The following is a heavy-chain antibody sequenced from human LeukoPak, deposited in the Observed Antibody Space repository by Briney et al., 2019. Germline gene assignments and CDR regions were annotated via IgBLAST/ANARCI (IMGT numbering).Heavy chain of an antibody. V-gene: IGHV1-69*04. Sequence: ASVKVSRKGSGGTLHSYALSWVRQAPGQGLEWMGRIIPILGIANYAQKFQGRVTITADKSTSTAYMELSSLRSEDTAVYYCAREKVDSGYDSNWFDPWGQGTLVTVSS. D-gene: IGHD5-12*01. CDR1: GGTLHSYA. CDR3: AREKVDSGYDSNWFDP. CDR2: IIPILGIA. J-gene: IGHJ5*02.